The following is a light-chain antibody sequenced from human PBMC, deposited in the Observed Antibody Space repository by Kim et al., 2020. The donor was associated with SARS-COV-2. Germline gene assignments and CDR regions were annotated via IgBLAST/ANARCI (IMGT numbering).Light chain of an antibody. Sequence: ASVGDRVTITCRTTQGISSYLDWYQQKAGTVPKLLMSAASTLQSGVPSRFSGSGSETDFTLTISSLQPDDVATYFCHNSNIAPLTFGAGTKVDIK. J-gene: IGKJ3*01. CDR2: AAS. CDR1: QGISSY. CDR3: HNSNIAPLT. V-gene: IGKV1-27*01.